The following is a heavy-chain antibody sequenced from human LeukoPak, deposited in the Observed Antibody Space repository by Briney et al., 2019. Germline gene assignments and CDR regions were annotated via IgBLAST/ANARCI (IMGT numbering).Heavy chain of an antibody. V-gene: IGHV4-4*07. CDR2: IYTSGST. CDR3: ATTPALAVAGTLDPKE. Sequence: SETLSLTCTVSGGSISSYYWSWIRQPAEKGLEWIGRIYTSGSTNYNPSLKSRVSMSVDTSKNLFSLRLSSVTAADTAVYYCATTPALAVAGTLDPKEWGQGTLVTVSS. J-gene: IGHJ4*02. CDR1: GGSISSYY. D-gene: IGHD6-19*01.